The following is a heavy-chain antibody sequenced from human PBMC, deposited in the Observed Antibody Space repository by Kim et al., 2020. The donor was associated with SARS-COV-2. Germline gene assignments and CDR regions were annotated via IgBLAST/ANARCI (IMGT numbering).Heavy chain of an antibody. CDR1: GFTFSSYG. D-gene: IGHD3-10*01. CDR3: ARDRIKRARGWFDP. J-gene: IGHJ5*02. V-gene: IGHV3-33*05. Sequence: GGSLRLSCAASGFTFSSYGMHWVRQAPGKGLEWVAVISYDGSNKYYADSVKGRFTISRDNSKNTLYLQMNSLRAEDTAVYYCARDRIKRARGWFDPWGQGTLVTVSS. CDR2: ISYDGSNK.